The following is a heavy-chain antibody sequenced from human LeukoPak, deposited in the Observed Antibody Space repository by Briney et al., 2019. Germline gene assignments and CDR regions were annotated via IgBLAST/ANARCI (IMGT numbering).Heavy chain of an antibody. CDR2: IYTSGST. CDR1: GGSISSYY. D-gene: IGHD6-19*01. V-gene: IGHV4-4*07. Sequence: SETLSLTCTVSGGSISSYYWSWIRQPAGKGLEWIGRIYTSGSTNYNPSLKSRVTMSVDTSKNQFSLKLSSVTAADTAVYYCARDLPVAGRGDAFDIWGQGTMVTVSS. CDR3: ARDLPVAGRGDAFDI. J-gene: IGHJ3*02.